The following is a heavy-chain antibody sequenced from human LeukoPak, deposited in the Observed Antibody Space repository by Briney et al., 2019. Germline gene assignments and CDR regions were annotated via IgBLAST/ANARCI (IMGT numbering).Heavy chain of an antibody. CDR2: IYTSENT. J-gene: IGHJ4*02. D-gene: IGHD1-1*01. CDR1: GGSITSNY. CDR3: ARTKSPTGTPFDY. Sequence: PSETLSLTCTVSGGSITSNYWNWIRQPAGKGLEWIGHIYTSENTNYNPPLKSRVTMSADTSKNNFSLRLSSVTAADTAVYYCARTKSPTGTPFDYWGQGTLVTVSS. V-gene: IGHV4-4*07.